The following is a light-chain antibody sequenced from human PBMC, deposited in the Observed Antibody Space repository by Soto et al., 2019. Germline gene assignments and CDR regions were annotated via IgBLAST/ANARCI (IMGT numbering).Light chain of an antibody. Sequence: QSVLTQPASVSGSPGQSVTISCTGTSSDIGRYKFVSWFQQHPGKAPKLLIFEGTNRPSGVSNRFSGSKSGNTASLTISGLHAEDEAIYFCSSSTNTNTLVIFGGGTKVTV. V-gene: IGLV2-14*01. CDR1: SSDIGRYKF. J-gene: IGLJ2*01. CDR3: SSSTNTNTLVI. CDR2: EGT.